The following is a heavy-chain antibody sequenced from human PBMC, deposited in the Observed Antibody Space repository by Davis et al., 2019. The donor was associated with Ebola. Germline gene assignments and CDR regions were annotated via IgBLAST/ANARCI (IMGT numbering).Heavy chain of an antibody. D-gene: IGHD4-17*01. J-gene: IGHJ5*02. V-gene: IGHV4-39*01. Sequence: SETLSLTCTVSGGSISSSSYYWGWIRQPPGKGLEWIGSIYYSGSTYYNPSLKSRVTISVDTSKNQFSLKLSSVTAADTAVYYCARATTVPLNWFDPWGQGTLVTVSS. CDR1: GGSISSSSYY. CDR2: IYYSGST. CDR3: ARATTVPLNWFDP.